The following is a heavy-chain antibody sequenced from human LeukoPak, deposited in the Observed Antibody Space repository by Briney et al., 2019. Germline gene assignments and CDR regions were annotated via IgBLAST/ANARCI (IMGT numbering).Heavy chain of an antibody. CDR3: VRGGQGDGYSADEAFDF. CDR1: GDSVSSNSTA. Sequence: SQTLSLTCAISGDSVSSNSTACKWIRQSPSRGLEWLGRIYYRSKWYNDYALSVKSRITINPDTSKNQFSLQLNSVTAEDTAVYYCVRGGQGDGYSADEAFDFWGQGTVVTVSS. J-gene: IGHJ3*01. D-gene: IGHD5-24*01. CDR2: IYYRSKWYN. V-gene: IGHV6-1*01.